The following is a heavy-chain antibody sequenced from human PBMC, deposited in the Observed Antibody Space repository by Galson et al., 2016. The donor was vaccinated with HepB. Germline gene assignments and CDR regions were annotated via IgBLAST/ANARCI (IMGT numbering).Heavy chain of an antibody. D-gene: IGHD5-24*01. CDR2: ISSSGSTI. J-gene: IGHJ3*01. Sequence: SLRLSCAASGFTLSTYSMDWVRQAPGKRPEWVSYISSSGSTIYYADSVKGRFTISRDNAKNSVSLQMHSLRDEDTAVYYCARGWRHNSFDYWGPGTMVTVSS. CDR3: ARGWRHNSFDY. V-gene: IGHV3-48*02. CDR1: GFTLSTYS.